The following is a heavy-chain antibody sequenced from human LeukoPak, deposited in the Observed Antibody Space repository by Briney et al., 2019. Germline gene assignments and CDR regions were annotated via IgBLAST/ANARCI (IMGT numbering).Heavy chain of an antibody. V-gene: IGHV1-18*01. Sequence: GASVKVSCKTSGYTFSRYGFSWVRQAPGQGLEWMGWISAFNGETHYAQNLQGRVTMTTDTSTSTAYMELRSLRFDDTAVYYCARDPSNTSGRYTYFDYWGQGTLVTVSS. D-gene: IGHD3-16*02. CDR3: ARDPSNTSGRYTYFDY. J-gene: IGHJ4*02. CDR1: GYTFSRYG. CDR2: ISAFNGET.